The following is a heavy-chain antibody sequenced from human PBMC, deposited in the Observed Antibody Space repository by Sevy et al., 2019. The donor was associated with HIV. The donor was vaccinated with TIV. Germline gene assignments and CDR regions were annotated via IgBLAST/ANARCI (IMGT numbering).Heavy chain of an antibody. D-gene: IGHD2-8*01. CDR1: GFTFSSYS. Sequence: GESLKISCAASGFTFSSYSMNWVRQAPGKGLEWVSYISSSSSTIYYADSVKGRFTISRDNAKNSLYLQMNSLRDEDTAVYYCASEFCTNGVCLYHDAFDIWGQGTMVTVSS. J-gene: IGHJ3*02. V-gene: IGHV3-48*02. CDR2: ISSSSSTI. CDR3: ASEFCTNGVCLYHDAFDI.